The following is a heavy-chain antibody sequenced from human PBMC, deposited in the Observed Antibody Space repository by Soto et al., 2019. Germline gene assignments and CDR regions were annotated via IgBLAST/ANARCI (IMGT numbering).Heavy chain of an antibody. V-gene: IGHV3-53*01. D-gene: IGHD5-12*01. CDR1: GFPVTIKY. J-gene: IGHJ4*02. Sequence: EVQVVESGGGLVQPGGSLRLSCAVSGFPVTIKYMSWVREAPGQGLEWVSVIYSGGTIYYADSMKGRFTSSRDPSKNKLYLQMNSLRGDDTAVYYCHGYGYWGEGTLVTVTS. CDR2: IYSGGTI. CDR3: HGYGY.